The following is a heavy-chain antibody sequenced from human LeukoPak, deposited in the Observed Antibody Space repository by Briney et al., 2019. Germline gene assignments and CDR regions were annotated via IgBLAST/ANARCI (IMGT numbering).Heavy chain of an antibody. J-gene: IGHJ6*02. V-gene: IGHV5-51*01. D-gene: IGHD4-23*01. Sequence: GESLKISCKGSGYRFTTYWIGWVRQMPGKGLEWMGIIYPDDSDTRYSPSFQGQVTISADKSINTAYLRWNSLKASDTAMYYCARRGFYGSNLYYAMDVWGQGTTVTVSS. CDR2: IYPDDSDT. CDR1: GYRFTTYW. CDR3: ARRGFYGSNLYYAMDV.